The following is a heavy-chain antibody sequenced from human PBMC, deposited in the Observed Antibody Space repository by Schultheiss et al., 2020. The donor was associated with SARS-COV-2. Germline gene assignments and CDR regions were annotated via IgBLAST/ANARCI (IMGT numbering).Heavy chain of an antibody. V-gene: IGHV3-48*01. CDR3: ARTEVGYDSSGYFDY. D-gene: IGHD3-22*01. J-gene: IGHJ4*02. Sequence: GGSLRLSCAASGFTFSSYSMNWVRQAPGKGLEWVSYISSSSSTIYYADSVKGRFTISRDNAKNSLYLQMNSLRAEDTAVYYCARTEVGYDSSGYFDYWGQGTLVTVSS. CDR1: GFTFSSYS. CDR2: ISSSSSTI.